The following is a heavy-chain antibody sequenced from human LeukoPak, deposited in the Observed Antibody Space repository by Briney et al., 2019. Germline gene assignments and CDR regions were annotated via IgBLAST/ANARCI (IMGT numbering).Heavy chain of an antibody. CDR3: ARGRGSKTDY. J-gene: IGHJ4*02. CDR2: INHSGST. D-gene: IGHD3-16*01. V-gene: IGHV4-34*01. CDR1: GGSFSGYY. Sequence: KPSETLSLTCAVYGGSFSGYYWSWIRQPPGKGLEWIGEINHSGSTNYNPSLKSRVTISVDTSKNQFSLKLSSVTAADTAVYYCARGRGSKTDYWGQGTLVTVSS.